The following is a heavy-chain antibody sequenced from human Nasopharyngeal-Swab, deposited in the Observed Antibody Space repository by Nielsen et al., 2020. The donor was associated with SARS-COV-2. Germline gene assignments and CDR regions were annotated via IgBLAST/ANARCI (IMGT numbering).Heavy chain of an antibody. CDR1: GFTFSSYA. V-gene: IGHV3-30-3*01. J-gene: IGHJ3*02. D-gene: IGHD6-19*01. CDR2: ISYDGTIQ. Sequence: GESLKISCAASGFTFSSYAMHWVRQAPGKGLQWMAFISYDGTIQYYADSVKGRFTISRDNSKNTLYLQMNSLRPEDTAVHYCARGAVAGRNAFDIWGQGAMVTVSS. CDR3: ARGAVAGRNAFDI.